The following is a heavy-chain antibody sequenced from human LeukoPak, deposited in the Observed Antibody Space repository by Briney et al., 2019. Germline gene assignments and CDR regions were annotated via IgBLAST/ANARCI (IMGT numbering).Heavy chain of an antibody. J-gene: IGHJ4*02. CDR1: GFTFDYYT. Sequence: PGGSLRLSCAASGFTFDYYTMYWVRQGPEKGLEWVSLISMDGVNTFYADSVKGRLTISRDNNKNSLYLQMNGLRTDDTGLYYCVKGRRRGYAYGTLESWGQGTLVTVSS. V-gene: IGHV3-43*01. D-gene: IGHD5-18*01. CDR3: VKGRRRGYAYGTLES. CDR2: ISMDGVNT.